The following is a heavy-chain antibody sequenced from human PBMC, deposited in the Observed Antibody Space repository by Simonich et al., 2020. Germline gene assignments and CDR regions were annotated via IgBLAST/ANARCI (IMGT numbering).Heavy chain of an antibody. CDR1: GFTFSSYS. CDR2: MSSSSSYI. J-gene: IGHJ4*02. CDR3: ARDVDTAMVFDY. V-gene: IGHV3-21*01. D-gene: IGHD5-18*01. Sequence: EVQLVESGGGLVKPGWSLRLSCAASGFTFSSYSMNWVRQAQGKGRDGVSAMSSSSSYIYYADSVKRRFTISRDNAKNSLYLQMNSLRAEDTAVYYCARDVDTAMVFDYWGQGTLVTVSS.